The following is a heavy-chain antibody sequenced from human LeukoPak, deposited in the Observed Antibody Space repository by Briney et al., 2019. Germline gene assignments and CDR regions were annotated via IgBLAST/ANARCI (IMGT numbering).Heavy chain of an antibody. CDR1: GGSFSGYY. CDR3: ARYGFPLAFDI. CDR2: INHSGST. D-gene: IGHD5-24*01. J-gene: IGHJ3*02. Sequence: ASETLSLTCAVYGGSFSGYYWSWIRQPPGKGLEWIGEINHSGSTNYNPSLKSRVTISVDTSKNQFSLKLSSVTAADTAVYYCARYGFPLAFDIWGQGTMVTVSS. V-gene: IGHV4-34*01.